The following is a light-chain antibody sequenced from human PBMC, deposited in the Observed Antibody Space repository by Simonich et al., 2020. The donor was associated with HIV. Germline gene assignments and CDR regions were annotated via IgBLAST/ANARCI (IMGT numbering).Light chain of an antibody. CDR2: EGS. CDR1: SSDVGSYMF. Sequence: QSALTQPASVSGSPGQSITISCTGTSSDVGSYMFVSWYQQHSGKAPKLMIYEGSKRPSGVANRFSGYKSGNTASLTISGLQAEDEADYYCCSYADSSTVFGGGTKLIVL. CDR3: CSYADSSTV. J-gene: IGLJ2*01. V-gene: IGLV2-23*01.